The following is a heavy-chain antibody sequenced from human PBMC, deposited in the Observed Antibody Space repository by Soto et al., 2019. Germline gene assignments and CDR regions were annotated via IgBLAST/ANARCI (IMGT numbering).Heavy chain of an antibody. CDR3: ARRDTAMGMDFDY. V-gene: IGHV3-30-3*01. Sequence: QVQLVESGGGVVQPGRSLRLSCAASGFTFSSYAMHWLRQAPGKGLEWVAVISYDGSNKYYADSVKGRFTISRDNSKNTLYLQMNSLRAEDTAVYYCARRDTAMGMDFDYWGQGTLVTVSS. J-gene: IGHJ4*02. CDR2: ISYDGSNK. CDR1: GFTFSSYA. D-gene: IGHD5-18*01.